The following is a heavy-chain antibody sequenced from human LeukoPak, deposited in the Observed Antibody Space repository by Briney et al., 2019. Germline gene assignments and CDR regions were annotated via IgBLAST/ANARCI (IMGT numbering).Heavy chain of an antibody. CDR1: GGSVSDYY. V-gene: IGHV4-59*02. CDR2: IYHTGST. J-gene: IGHJ4*02. D-gene: IGHD7-27*01. Sequence: SETLSLTCTISGGSVSDYYLSWIRQSPGKGLEWIGYIYHTGSTSYSPSLKSRVTISADTSQKQFSLKLSSVTAADTAVYYCASRKLGNDYWGQGTLVTVSS. CDR3: ASRKLGNDY.